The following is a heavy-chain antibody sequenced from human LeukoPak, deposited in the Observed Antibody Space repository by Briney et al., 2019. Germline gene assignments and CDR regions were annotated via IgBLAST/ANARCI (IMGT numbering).Heavy chain of an antibody. D-gene: IGHD5-18*01. CDR2: INSDGSRT. CDR1: GFTFSSYW. Sequence: GGSLRLSCAAAGFTFSSYWMHWVRQAPGKGLVLVSRINSDGSRTSYAHSVEGRSTKSRDQAKNTLYMQMNSRRAEDTAVYYCAREGPQGDTAMVYYFDYWGQGTLVTVSS. CDR3: AREGPQGDTAMVYYFDY. V-gene: IGHV3-74*01. J-gene: IGHJ4*02.